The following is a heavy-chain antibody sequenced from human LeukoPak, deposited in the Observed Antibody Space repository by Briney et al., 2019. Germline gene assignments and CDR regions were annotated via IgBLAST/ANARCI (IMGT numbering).Heavy chain of an antibody. CDR2: INAGNGNT. V-gene: IGHV1-3*01. D-gene: IGHD2-2*01. CDR3: ARIFSRGYCSSTSCKNWFDP. Sequence: ASVKVSCKASGYTFTSYAIHWVRQAPGQRLEWMGWINAGNGNTKYSQNFQGRVTITRDTSASTAYMGLSSLISEDTAVYYCARIFSRGYCSSTSCKNWFDPWGQGTLVTVSS. CDR1: GYTFTSYA. J-gene: IGHJ5*02.